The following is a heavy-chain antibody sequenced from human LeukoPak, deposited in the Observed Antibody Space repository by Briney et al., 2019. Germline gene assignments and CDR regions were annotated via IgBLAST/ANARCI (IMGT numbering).Heavy chain of an antibody. CDR2: IYYSGST. Sequence: SETLSLTCTVSGGSISSSSYYWGWIRQTPGKGLEWIGSIYYSGSTYYNPSLKSRVTISVDTSKNQFSLKLSSVTAADTAVYYCARQDYDFWSGYPFVDYWGQGTLVTVSS. V-gene: IGHV4-39*01. D-gene: IGHD3-3*01. CDR1: GGSISSSSYY. J-gene: IGHJ4*02. CDR3: ARQDYDFWSGYPFVDY.